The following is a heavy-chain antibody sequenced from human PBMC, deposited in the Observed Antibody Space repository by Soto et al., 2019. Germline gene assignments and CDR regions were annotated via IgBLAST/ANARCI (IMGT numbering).Heavy chain of an antibody. V-gene: IGHV4-34*01. CDR1: GGSFSGYY. CDR2: INHSGST. Sequence: SETLSLTCAVYGGSFSGYYWSWIRQPPGKGLEWIGEINHSGSTNYNPSLKSRVTISVDTSKNQFSLKLSSVTAADTAVYYCARGPPYYDFWSGANWFDPWGQGTLVTVSS. J-gene: IGHJ5*02. CDR3: ARGPPYYDFWSGANWFDP. D-gene: IGHD3-3*01.